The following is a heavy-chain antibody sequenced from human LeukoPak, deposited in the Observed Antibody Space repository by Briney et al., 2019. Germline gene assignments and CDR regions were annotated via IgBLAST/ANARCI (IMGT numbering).Heavy chain of an antibody. CDR1: GGTFSSYA. D-gene: IGHD2-2*02. CDR3: ATALGYCSSTSCYTKAAFDI. V-gene: IGHV1-69*13. CDR2: IIPIFGTA. J-gene: IGHJ3*02. Sequence: GASVKVSCKASGGTFSSYAISWVRQAPGQGLEWMGGIIPIFGTANYAQKFQGRVTITADESTSTAYMELSSLRSEDTAVYYCATALGYCSSTSCYTKAAFDIWGQGTMVTVSS.